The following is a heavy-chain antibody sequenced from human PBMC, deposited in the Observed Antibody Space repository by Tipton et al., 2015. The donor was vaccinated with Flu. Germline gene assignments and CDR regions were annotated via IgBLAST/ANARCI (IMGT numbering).Heavy chain of an antibody. J-gene: IGHJ4*02. D-gene: IGHD3-16*01. CDR1: GFSFSSFE. V-gene: IGHV3-48*03. CDR2: ISPDANTK. Sequence: VQSGGSLRLSCAASGFSFSSFEMNWVRQPAGRGLEWVSHISPDANTKYYADSVRGRFTISRGNAKNSLYLQMNSLRAEDTAVYYRARGFIRLCDYWGQGSLVTVSS. CDR3: ARGFIRLCDY.